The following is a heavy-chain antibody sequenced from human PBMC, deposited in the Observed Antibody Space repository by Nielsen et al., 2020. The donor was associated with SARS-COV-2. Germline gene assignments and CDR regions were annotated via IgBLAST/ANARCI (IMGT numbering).Heavy chain of an antibody. D-gene: IGHD4-23*01. CDR2: ISWNSGSI. CDR3: AKDSADYGDNEKSNWFDP. CDR1: GFTFDDYA. Sequence: GGSLRLSCAASGFTFDDYAMHWVRQAPGKGLEWVSGISWNSGSIGYADSVKGRFTISRDNAKNSLYLQMNSLRAEDTALYYCAKDSADYGDNEKSNWFDPWGQGTLVTVSS. V-gene: IGHV3-9*01. J-gene: IGHJ5*02.